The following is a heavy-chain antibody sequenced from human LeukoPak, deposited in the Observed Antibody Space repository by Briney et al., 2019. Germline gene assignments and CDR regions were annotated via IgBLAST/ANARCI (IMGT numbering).Heavy chain of an antibody. CDR3: ARGVYGSGYYSFDY. Sequence: GGSLRLSCTASGFTFCSYSMNWLRQAPGKGLEWVSYISSGSSGIYYPDSVKGRFTISRDNAKNSLYLQMSSLRAEDTAVYFCARGVYGSGYYSFDYWGQGTLVTVSS. V-gene: IGHV3-48*01. CDR1: GFTFCSYS. J-gene: IGHJ4*02. D-gene: IGHD3-10*01. CDR2: ISSGSSGI.